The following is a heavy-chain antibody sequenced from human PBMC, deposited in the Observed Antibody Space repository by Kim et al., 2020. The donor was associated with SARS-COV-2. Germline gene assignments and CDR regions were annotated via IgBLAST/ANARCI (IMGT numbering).Heavy chain of an antibody. CDR2: INAGNGNT. CDR1: GYTFTNYA. J-gene: IGHJ4*02. V-gene: IGHV1-3*01. D-gene: IGHD6-13*01. Sequence: ASVKVSCKTSGYTFTNYAMHWVRQAPGQRLEWMGWINAGNGNTKYSQRFQGRITFIRDTSASTVYMELSSLRFEDTAVYYCARERQQLVDYWGQGTLVTVSS. CDR3: ARERQQLVDY.